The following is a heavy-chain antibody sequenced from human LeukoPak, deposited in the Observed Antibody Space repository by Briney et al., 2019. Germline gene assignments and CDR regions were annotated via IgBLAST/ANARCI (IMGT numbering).Heavy chain of an antibody. CDR1: GDSISSDDSY. V-gene: IGHV4-30-4*01. CDR2: IYYSGST. CDR3: ARVSDCSSTTCPFDY. Sequence: SQTLSLTCTVSGDSISSDDSYWSWIRQPPGKGLEWIGYIYYSGSTYYNPSLKSRVTISVDTSKNQFSLKLSSVTAADTAVYYCARVSDCSSTTCPFDYWGQGTLVTVSS. D-gene: IGHD2-2*01. J-gene: IGHJ4*02.